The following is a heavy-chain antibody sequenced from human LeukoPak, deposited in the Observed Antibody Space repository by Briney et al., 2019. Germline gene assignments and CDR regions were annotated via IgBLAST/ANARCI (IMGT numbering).Heavy chain of an antibody. CDR3: TTDSPTAHYDFWSGYSY. CDR1: GFTFSNAW. J-gene: IGHJ4*02. D-gene: IGHD3-3*01. CDR2: IKSKTDGGTT. V-gene: IGHV3-15*01. Sequence: PGGSLRLSCAASGFTFSNAWMSWVRQAPGKGLEWVGRIKSKTDGGTTDYAAPVKGRFTISRDDSKNTLYLQMNSLKTEDTAVYYCTTDSPTAHYDFWSGYSYWGQGTLVTVSS.